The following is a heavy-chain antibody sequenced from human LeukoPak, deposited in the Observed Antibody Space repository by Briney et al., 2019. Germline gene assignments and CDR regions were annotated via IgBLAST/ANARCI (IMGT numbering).Heavy chain of an antibody. D-gene: IGHD3-10*01. J-gene: IGHJ3*02. V-gene: IGHV1-2*02. CDR2: INPNSGGT. CDR1: GYTFTSYG. CDR3: AREGGGDAFDI. Sequence: ASVKVSCKASGYTFTSYGISWVRQAPGQGLEWMGWINPNSGGTNYAQKFQGRVTMTRDTSISTAYMELSRLRSDDTAVYYCAREGGGDAFDIWGQGTMVTVSS.